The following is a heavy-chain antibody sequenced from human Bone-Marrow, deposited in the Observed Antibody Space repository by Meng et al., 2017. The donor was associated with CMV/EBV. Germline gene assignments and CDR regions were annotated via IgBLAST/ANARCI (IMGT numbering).Heavy chain of an antibody. J-gene: IGHJ4*02. V-gene: IGHV4-59*01. CDR3: AHQWVVNGPLES. Sequence: SETLSLTCTVSGGSISSYYWSWIRQAPGKGLEWIGYMYDNGRTKYNPSLKSRVTISVGTSKNQISLKLSSVTAADTATYFCAHQWVVNGPLESWGQGKLVTVAS. D-gene: IGHD6-19*01. CDR2: MYDNGRT. CDR1: GGSISSYY.